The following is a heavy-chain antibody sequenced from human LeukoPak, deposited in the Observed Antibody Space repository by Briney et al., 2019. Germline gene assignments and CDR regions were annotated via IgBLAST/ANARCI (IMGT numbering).Heavy chain of an antibody. Sequence: GGSLRLSCAASGFTFSSYSMNWVRQAPGKGLEWVSSISSSSYIYYADSVKGRFTISRDNAKNSLYLQMNSLRAEDTAVYYCARIGYCSSTSCYNGAFDIWGQGTMVTVSS. D-gene: IGHD2-2*02. CDR3: ARIGYCSSTSCYNGAFDI. J-gene: IGHJ3*02. CDR2: ISSSSYI. CDR1: GFTFSSYS. V-gene: IGHV3-21*01.